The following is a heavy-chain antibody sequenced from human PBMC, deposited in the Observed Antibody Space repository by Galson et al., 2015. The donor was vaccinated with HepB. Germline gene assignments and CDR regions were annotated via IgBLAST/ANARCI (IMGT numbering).Heavy chain of an antibody. CDR2: IYHSGST. Sequence: TLSLTCAVSGGSISSGGYSWSWIRQPPGKGLEWIGYIYHSGSTYYNPSLKSPVTISVDRSKNQFSLKLSSVTAADTAVYYCARQREEFEAFDYWGQGTLVTVSS. CDR1: GGSISSGGYS. D-gene: IGHD3-10*01. CDR3: ARQREEFEAFDY. V-gene: IGHV4-30-2*01. J-gene: IGHJ4*02.